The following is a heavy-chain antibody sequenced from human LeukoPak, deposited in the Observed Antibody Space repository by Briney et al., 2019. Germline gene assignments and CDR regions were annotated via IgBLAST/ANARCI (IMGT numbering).Heavy chain of an antibody. CDR2: IYYSGST. CDR1: GGSISSYY. Sequence: SSETLSLTCTVSGGSISSYYWSWIRQPPGKGLEWIGYIYYSGSTNYNPSLKSRVTISVDTSKNQFSLKQSSVTAADTAVYYCARDQFGYYDSSGTFDYWGQGTLVTVSS. CDR3: ARDQFGYYDSSGTFDY. D-gene: IGHD3-22*01. J-gene: IGHJ4*02. V-gene: IGHV4-59*01.